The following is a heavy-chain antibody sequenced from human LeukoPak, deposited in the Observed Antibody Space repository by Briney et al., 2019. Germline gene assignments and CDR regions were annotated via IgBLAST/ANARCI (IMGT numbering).Heavy chain of an antibody. J-gene: IGHJ6*02. CDR2: IRSKANSYAT. D-gene: IGHD5-24*01. Sequence: GGSPRLSCAASGFTFSGSAMHWVRQASGKGLEWVGRIRSKANSYATAYAASVKGRFTISRDDSKNTAYLQMNSLKTEDTAVYYCTRVRDGYKNVPGMDVWGQGTTVTVSS. CDR1: GFTFSGSA. CDR3: TRVRDGYKNVPGMDV. V-gene: IGHV3-73*01.